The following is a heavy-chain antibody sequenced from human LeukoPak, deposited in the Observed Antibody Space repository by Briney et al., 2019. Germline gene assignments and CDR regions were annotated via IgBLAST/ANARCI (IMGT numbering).Heavy chain of an antibody. CDR3: TRDAASRYDFWSGYYTVDYFDY. V-gene: IGHV3-49*04. CDR1: GFTFGDYA. D-gene: IGHD3-3*01. Sequence: GGSLRLSCTVSGFTFGDYAINWVRQAPGKGLEWVGFIRSKAYGGTTEYAASVKGRFTISRDDSKSIAYLQMNSLKTEDTAVYYCTRDAASRYDFWSGYYTVDYFDYWGQGTLVTVSS. CDR2: IRSKAYGGTT. J-gene: IGHJ4*02.